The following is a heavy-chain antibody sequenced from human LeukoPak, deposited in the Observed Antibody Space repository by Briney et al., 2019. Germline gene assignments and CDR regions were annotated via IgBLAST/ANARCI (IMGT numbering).Heavy chain of an antibody. CDR3: ARAGNYSNYGPFDY. D-gene: IGHD4-11*01. J-gene: IGHJ4*02. Sequence: SETLSLTCTVSGGSISSGSYYWSWIRQPPGKGLEWIGTFYHGGSTYYNPSLKSRVTISVDTSKNQFSLKLSSVTAADTAVYYCARAGNYSNYGPFDYWGQGTLVTVSS. V-gene: IGHV4-39*07. CDR1: GGSISSGSYY. CDR2: FYHGGST.